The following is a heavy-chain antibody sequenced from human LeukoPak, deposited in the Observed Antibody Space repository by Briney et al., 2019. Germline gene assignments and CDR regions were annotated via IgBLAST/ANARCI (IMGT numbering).Heavy chain of an antibody. CDR3: AKHRGYSSGWFYYYGMDV. V-gene: IGHV3-30*18. Sequence: PGGSLRLSCAASRFTFSSYGMHWVRQAPGKGLEWVAVISYDGRNKYYADSVKGRFTISRDNSKNTPYLQMNSLRADDMAVYYCAKHRGYSSGWFYYYGMDVWGQGTTVTVSS. CDR2: ISYDGRNK. D-gene: IGHD6-13*01. CDR1: RFTFSSYG. J-gene: IGHJ6*02.